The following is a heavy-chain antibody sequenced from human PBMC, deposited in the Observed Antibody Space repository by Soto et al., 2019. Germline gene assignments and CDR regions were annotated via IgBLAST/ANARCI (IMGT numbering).Heavy chain of an antibody. D-gene: IGHD4-17*01. V-gene: IGHV2-26*01. CDR3: ARNTRMTTVSTYWYFDL. Sequence: QVTLKESGPVLVKPTETLTLTCTVSGFSLSNARMGVSWIRQPPGKALEWLPHIFSNDEKSYSTSLKSRLTISKATSKSQVALTMPNIDPVDTATYYCARNTRMTTVSTYWYFDLWGRGPLVTVSS. CDR1: GFSLSNARMG. J-gene: IGHJ2*01. CDR2: IFSNDEK.